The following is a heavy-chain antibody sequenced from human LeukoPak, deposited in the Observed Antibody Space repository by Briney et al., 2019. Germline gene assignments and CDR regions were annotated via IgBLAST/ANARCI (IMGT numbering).Heavy chain of an antibody. V-gene: IGHV3-21*01. CDR2: ISSSSSYI. D-gene: IGHD3-3*01. Sequence: GGSLRLSCAASGFTFSSYSMNWVRQAPGKGLEWVSSISSSSSYIYYADSVKGRFTISRDNAKNSLYLQMNSLRAEDTAVYYCAAYYDFWSGYYLRPDDAFDIWGQGAMVTVSP. J-gene: IGHJ3*02. CDR3: AAYYDFWSGYYLRPDDAFDI. CDR1: GFTFSSYS.